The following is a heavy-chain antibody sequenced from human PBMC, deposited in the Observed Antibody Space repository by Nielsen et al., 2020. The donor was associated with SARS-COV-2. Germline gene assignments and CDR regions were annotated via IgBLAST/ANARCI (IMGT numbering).Heavy chain of an antibody. CDR1: GFTFSSYW. Sequence: GGSLRLSCAASGFTFSSYWMSWVRQAPGKGLEWVANIKQDGSEKYYVDSVKGRFTISRDNAKNSLYLQMNSLRAEDTAVYYCARADYDFWSASIDPWGQGTLVTVSS. J-gene: IGHJ5*02. CDR2: IKQDGSEK. CDR3: ARADYDFWSASIDP. D-gene: IGHD3-3*01. V-gene: IGHV3-7*04.